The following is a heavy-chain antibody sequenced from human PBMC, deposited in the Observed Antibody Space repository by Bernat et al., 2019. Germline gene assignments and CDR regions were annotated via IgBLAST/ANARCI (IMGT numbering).Heavy chain of an antibody. CDR1: GGTFSSYA. Sequence: QVQLVQSGAEVKKPGSSVKVSCKASGGTFSSYAISWVRQAPGQGLEWMGGIIPIFGTANYAQKFQGRVTITADESTSTAYMELSSLRSEDTAVYYCAKSENPKKWRIGCSGGSCYSGYYGMDVWGQGTTVTVSS. J-gene: IGHJ6*02. D-gene: IGHD2-15*01. CDR2: IIPIFGTA. CDR3: AKSENPKKWRIGCSGGSCYSGYYGMDV. V-gene: IGHV1-69*01.